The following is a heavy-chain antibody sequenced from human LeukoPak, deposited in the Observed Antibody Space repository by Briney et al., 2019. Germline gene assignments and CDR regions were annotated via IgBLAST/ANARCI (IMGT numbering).Heavy chain of an antibody. Sequence: SETLSLTCTVSGGSVSSGTYYWSWIPQPPGKGLEWIAYMYYSGSTNYNPSRKSRVTISIDTPKNQFSLKLSSVTAADSAVYCCARGYCTGGVCPDGFDIWGQGTMVTVSS. J-gene: IGHJ3*02. V-gene: IGHV4-61*01. CDR1: GGSVSSGTYY. CDR3: ARGYCTGGVCPDGFDI. D-gene: IGHD2-8*02. CDR2: MYYSGST.